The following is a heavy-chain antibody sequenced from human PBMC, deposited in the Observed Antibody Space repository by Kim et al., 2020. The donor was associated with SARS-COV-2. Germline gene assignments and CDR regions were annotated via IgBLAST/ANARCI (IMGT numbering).Heavy chain of an antibody. CDR2: LNHNGST. J-gene: IGHJ2*01. Sequence: SETLSLTCAVYGGSFSGYYWSWIRQPPGKGLEWIGELNHNGSTNYNPSLKSRVTISVDMYKNQLSLKLRSVTAAETAVDYYSGCSESGYSYVCLRCFDL. CDR1: GGSFSGYY. V-gene: IGHV4-34*01. D-gene: IGHD5-18*01. CDR3: SGCSESGYSYVCLRCFDL.